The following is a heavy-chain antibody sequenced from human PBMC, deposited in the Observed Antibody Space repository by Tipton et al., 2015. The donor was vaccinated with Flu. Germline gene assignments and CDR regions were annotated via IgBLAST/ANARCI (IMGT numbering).Heavy chain of an antibody. CDR2: INHSGST. CDR3: ARGSTYVLRYFDWYYRRGDWFDP. CDR1: GGSFSGYY. V-gene: IGHV4-34*01. Sequence: TLSLTCAVYGGSFSGYYWSWIRQPPGKGLEWIGEINHSGSTNYNPSLKSRVTISVDTSKNQFSLKLSSVTAADTAVYYCARGSTYVLRYFDWYYRRGDWFDPRGQGTLVTVSS. J-gene: IGHJ5*02. D-gene: IGHD3-9*01.